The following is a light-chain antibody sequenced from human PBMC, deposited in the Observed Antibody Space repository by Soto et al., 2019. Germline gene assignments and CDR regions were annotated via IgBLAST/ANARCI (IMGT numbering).Light chain of an antibody. CDR2: RNN. CDR3: QSYDRSLSGSF. CDR1: SSNIGSNY. Sequence: QSVLTQPPSASGTPGQRVTISCSGSSSNIGSNYVYWYHQLPGTAPKLVIYRNNQRPSGVPDRISGSKSGTSASLAISGLRSEDEADYYCQSYDRSLSGSFFGTGTKVTVL. V-gene: IGLV1-47*01. J-gene: IGLJ1*01.